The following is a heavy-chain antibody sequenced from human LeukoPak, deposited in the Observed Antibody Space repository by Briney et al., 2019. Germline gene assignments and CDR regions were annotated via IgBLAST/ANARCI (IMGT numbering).Heavy chain of an antibody. J-gene: IGHJ4*02. Sequence: PSETLSLTCAIYGGSFSHYYWSWIRQPPGKGLEWVGEIHPSGSTSFNPSLESRVSISKDTSKNQFSLKLTSETAADTAAYYCSRGSDESKTGDYWGQGTLVTASS. CDR2: IHPSGST. D-gene: IGHD6-25*01. CDR1: GGSFSHYY. V-gene: IGHV4-34*01. CDR3: SRGSDESKTGDY.